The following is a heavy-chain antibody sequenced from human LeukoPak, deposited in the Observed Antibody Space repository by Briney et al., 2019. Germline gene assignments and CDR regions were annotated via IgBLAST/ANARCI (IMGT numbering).Heavy chain of an antibody. Sequence: GGSLRLSCAASGFTFSTYWMHWVRQAPGKGLVWVSRINGDGSSTSYADSVKGRFTVSRDNAKNTVYLQMNSLRAEDTAVYYCARGGYSSGPDAFDIWGQGTMVTVSS. CDR2: INGDGSST. J-gene: IGHJ3*02. D-gene: IGHD6-19*01. V-gene: IGHV3-74*01. CDR1: GFTFSTYW. CDR3: ARGGYSSGPDAFDI.